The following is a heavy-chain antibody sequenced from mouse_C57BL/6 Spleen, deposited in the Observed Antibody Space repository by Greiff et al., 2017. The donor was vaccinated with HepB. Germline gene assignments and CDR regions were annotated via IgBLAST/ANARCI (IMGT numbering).Heavy chain of an antibody. CDR3: AKSNYEYFDV. CDR2: IDPNSGGT. CDR1: GYTFTSYW. Sequence: QVQLQQPGAELVKPGASVKLSCKASGYTFTSYWMHWVKQRPGRGLEWIGGIDPNSGGTKYNEKFQSKATLTVDKTSSTAYMQLSSLTSEDSAVYYCAKSNYEYFDVWGTGTTVTVSS. J-gene: IGHJ1*03. D-gene: IGHD2-5*01. V-gene: IGHV1-72*01.